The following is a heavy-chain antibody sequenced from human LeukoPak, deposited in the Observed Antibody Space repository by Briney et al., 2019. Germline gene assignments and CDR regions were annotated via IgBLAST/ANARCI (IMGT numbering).Heavy chain of an antibody. V-gene: IGHV4-4*02. J-gene: IGHJ4*02. CDR2: IYSSGST. CDR1: GGSISSSNW. D-gene: IGHD3-22*01. CDR3: ARVASADYFDSSGYYQEDYFDY. Sequence: SETLSLTCAVSGGSISSSNWWSWVRQPPGKGLEWIGRIYSSGSTNYNPSLKSRLTMSVDTSKNQFSLKLSSVTAADTAVYYCARVASADYFDSSGYYQEDYFDYWGQGTLVTVSS.